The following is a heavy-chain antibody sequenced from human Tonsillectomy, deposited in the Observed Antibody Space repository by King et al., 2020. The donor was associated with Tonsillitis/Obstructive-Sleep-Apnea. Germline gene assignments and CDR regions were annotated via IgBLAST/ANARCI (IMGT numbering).Heavy chain of an antibody. V-gene: IGHV1-46*01. Sequence: VQLVESGAEVKKPGASVKVSCKASGYTFTSYYMHWVRQAPGQGLEWMGIINPSGGSTSYAQKFQGRVTMTRDTSTSTVYMELSSLRSEDTAGYYCARDHLCCSGGSCSRFIQHWGQGTLVTVSS. CDR3: ARDHLCCSGGSCSRFIQH. CDR2: INPSGGST. D-gene: IGHD2-15*01. J-gene: IGHJ1*01. CDR1: GYTFTSYY.